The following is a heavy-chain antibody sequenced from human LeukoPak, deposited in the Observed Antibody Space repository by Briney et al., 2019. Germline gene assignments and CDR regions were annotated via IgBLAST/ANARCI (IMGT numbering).Heavy chain of an antibody. CDR2: INPNSGGT. CDR1: GYTFTGYY. J-gene: IGHJ6*03. Sequence: GASVKVSCKASGYTFTGYYMHWVRQAPGQGLEWMGWINPNSGGTNYAQKFQGRVTMTRDTSISTAYMELSRLRSDDTAVYYCASTSGYGGNSGKLDYYYYYMDVWGKGTTVTVSS. D-gene: IGHD4-23*01. V-gene: IGHV1-2*02. CDR3: ASTSGYGGNSGKLDYYYYYMDV.